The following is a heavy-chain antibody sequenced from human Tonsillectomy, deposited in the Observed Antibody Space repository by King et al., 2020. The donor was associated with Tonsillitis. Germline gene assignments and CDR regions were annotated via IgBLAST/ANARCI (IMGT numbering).Heavy chain of an antibody. V-gene: IGHV4-61*02. CDR2: IYPSGSN. CDR1: GASIISGSYY. D-gene: IGHD2-2*01. CDR3: ARGGFCDTTNCDASPGWFDP. J-gene: IGHJ5*02. Sequence: QLQESGPGLVKPSQTLYLTCTVSGASIISGSYYWSWIRQPAGKGLEWIGRIYPSGSNNDNPSLKSRVTMSGDTSKNQFSLKLSSVTAAETAGYYCARGGFCDTTNCDASPGWFDPWGQGTLAT.